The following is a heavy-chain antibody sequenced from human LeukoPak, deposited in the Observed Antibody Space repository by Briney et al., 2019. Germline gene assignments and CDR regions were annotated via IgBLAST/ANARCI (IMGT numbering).Heavy chain of an antibody. CDR1: GFTFSSYS. J-gene: IGHJ6*03. CDR2: ISNRGNNI. V-gene: IGHV3-48*04. CDR3: ARDPYSGTYGDTYYYYMDA. Sequence: GGSLRLSCAASGFTFSSYSMNWVRQAPGKGLEWVSYISNRGNNIYYADSVKGRFTISRDNAKNSLYLQMNSLRAEDTAVYYCARDPYSGTYGDTYYYYMDAWGKGTTVTISS. D-gene: IGHD1-26*01.